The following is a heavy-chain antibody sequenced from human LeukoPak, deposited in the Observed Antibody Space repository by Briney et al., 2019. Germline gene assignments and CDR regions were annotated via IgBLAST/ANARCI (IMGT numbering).Heavy chain of an antibody. J-gene: IGHJ6*02. V-gene: IGHV3-13*01. CDR1: RFTFSIYE. D-gene: IGHD1-1*01. CDR3: ARAPGTTHYYGMDV. Sequence: RGSLRLSCVASRFTFSIYEMRWVRPATGKGLEWVSAIGTAGDTYYPSSVKGRFTITRENAKSYLYLQMNSLRAGDTAVYYCARAPGTTHYYGMDVWGQGTTVTVSS. CDR2: IGTAGDT.